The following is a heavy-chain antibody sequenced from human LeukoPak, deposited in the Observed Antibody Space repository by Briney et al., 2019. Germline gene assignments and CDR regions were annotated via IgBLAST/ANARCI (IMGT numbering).Heavy chain of an antibody. J-gene: IGHJ5*02. Sequence: GESLRLSCAASGFTFSSYWMSWVRQAPGKGLEWVANIKQDGSEKYYVDSVKGRFTISRDNAKNSLYLQMNSLRAEDTAVYYCARDWDGSSWLRDNWFDPWGQGTLVTVSS. D-gene: IGHD6-13*01. CDR2: IKQDGSEK. V-gene: IGHV3-7*01. CDR1: GFTFSSYW. CDR3: ARDWDGSSWLRDNWFDP.